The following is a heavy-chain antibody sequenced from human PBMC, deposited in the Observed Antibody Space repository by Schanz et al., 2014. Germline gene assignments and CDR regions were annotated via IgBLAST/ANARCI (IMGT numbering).Heavy chain of an antibody. J-gene: IGHJ6*02. D-gene: IGHD3-3*01. Sequence: QGHLVQSGAEVKEPGASVQVSCKVSGYTLTDLSMHWVRQAPGQGLEWMGWINPDSGGTNYAQKFQGRVTMTRDMSINTAYMELSRLRSDDSAVYYCASDFWSGYSHYYYGLDVWGQGTTVTVSS. CDR1: GYTLTDLS. V-gene: IGHV1-2*02. CDR3: ASDFWSGYSHYYYGLDV. CDR2: INPDSGGT.